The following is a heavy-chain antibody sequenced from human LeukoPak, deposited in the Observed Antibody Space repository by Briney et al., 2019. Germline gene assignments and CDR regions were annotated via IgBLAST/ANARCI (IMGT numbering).Heavy chain of an antibody. D-gene: IGHD4-17*01. J-gene: IGHJ4*02. CDR1: GFAFSTCT. CDR3: VATVTILDY. CDR2: ISSSGGST. Sequence: GGSLRLSCAASGFAFSTCTMNWVRQAPGKGLEWVSAISSSGGSTYYADSVKGRFTISRDNSKNTLYLQMNSLRAEDTAVYYCVATVTILDYWGQGTLVTVSS. V-gene: IGHV3-23*01.